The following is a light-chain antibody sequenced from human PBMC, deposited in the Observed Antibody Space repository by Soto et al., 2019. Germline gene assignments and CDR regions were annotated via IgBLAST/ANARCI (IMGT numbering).Light chain of an antibody. CDR1: SSDVGGYNY. CDR3: SSYTSSSTYV. Sequence: LTQPASVSGSPGQSITISCTGTSSDVGGYNYVSWYQQHPGKAPKLVIYDVSNRPSGVSNRFSGSKSGNTASLTISGLQAEDEADYYCSSYTSSSTYVFGTGTKVTVL. CDR2: DVS. J-gene: IGLJ1*01. V-gene: IGLV2-14*01.